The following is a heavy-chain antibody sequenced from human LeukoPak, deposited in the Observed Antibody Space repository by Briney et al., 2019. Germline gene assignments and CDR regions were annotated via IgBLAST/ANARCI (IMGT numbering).Heavy chain of an antibody. CDR1: GGSISSGGYS. CDR2: IYHSGST. Sequence: SETLSLTRAVSGGSISSGGYSWSWIRQPPGKGLEWIGYIYHSGSTYYNPSLKSRVTISVDRSKNQFSLKLSSVTAADTAVYYCARVRGKLPPDYWGQGTLVTVSS. J-gene: IGHJ4*02. D-gene: IGHD1-7*01. V-gene: IGHV4-30-2*01. CDR3: ARVRGKLPPDY.